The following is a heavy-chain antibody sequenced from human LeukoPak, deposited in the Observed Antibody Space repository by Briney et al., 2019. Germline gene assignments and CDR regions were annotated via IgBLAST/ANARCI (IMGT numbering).Heavy chain of an antibody. CDR2: ISSGGMWI. V-gene: IGHV3-21*01. Sequence: PGGSLRLSCAASGFTFSSYSMNWVRQAPGKGLEWVSTISSGGMWIYYAGSLKGRFTISRDNAKNSLYLQMKSLRVEDTAVYYCARDAGGRTQREGWFDPWGQGTLVTVSS. D-gene: IGHD1-26*01. J-gene: IGHJ5*02. CDR1: GFTFSSYS. CDR3: ARDAGGRTQREGWFDP.